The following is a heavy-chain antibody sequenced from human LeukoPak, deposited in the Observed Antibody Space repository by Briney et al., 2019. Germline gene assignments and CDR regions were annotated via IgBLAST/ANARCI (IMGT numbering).Heavy chain of an antibody. D-gene: IGHD6-19*01. J-gene: IGHJ4*02. CDR3: ANWIDSGGWTY. CDR1: GYTFTSYY. V-gene: IGHV1-46*01. CDR2: INPSGGST. Sequence: ASVKVSCKASGYTFTSYYMHWVRQAPGQGLEWMGIINPSGGSTSYAQKFQGRVTMTRDMSTSTVYMELSSLRAEDTAVFYCANWIDSGGWTYWGQGTLVTVSS.